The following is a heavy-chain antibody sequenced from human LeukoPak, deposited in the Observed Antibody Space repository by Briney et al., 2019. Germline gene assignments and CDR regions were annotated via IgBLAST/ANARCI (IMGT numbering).Heavy chain of an antibody. D-gene: IGHD5-12*01. CDR3: ARRFGGYDNWFDP. Sequence: SETLSLTCTVSGGSISSSSYYWGWIRQPPGKGLEWIGSIYYSGSTYYNPSLKSRVTISVDTSKNQFSLKLSSVTAADTAVYYCARRFGGYDNWFDPWAQGTLVTVSS. CDR1: GGSISSSSYY. J-gene: IGHJ5*02. CDR2: IYYSGST. V-gene: IGHV4-39*01.